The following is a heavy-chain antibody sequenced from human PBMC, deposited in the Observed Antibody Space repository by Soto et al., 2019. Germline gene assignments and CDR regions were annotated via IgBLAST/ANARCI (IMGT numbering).Heavy chain of an antibody. Sequence: GGSLRLSCAASGFTFSSYAMSWVRQAPGKGLEWVSAISGSGGRTYYADSVKGRFTISRDNSKNTLYLQMNSLRAEDTAVYYCAKVESAVRGVAWDYYYMDVWGKGTTVTVSS. J-gene: IGHJ6*03. CDR2: ISGSGGRT. D-gene: IGHD3-10*01. CDR1: GFTFSSYA. V-gene: IGHV3-23*01. CDR3: AKVESAVRGVAWDYYYMDV.